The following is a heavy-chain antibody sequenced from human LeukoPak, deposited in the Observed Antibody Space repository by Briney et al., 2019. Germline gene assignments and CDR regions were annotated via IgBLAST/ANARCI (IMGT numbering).Heavy chain of an antibody. D-gene: IGHD6-19*01. V-gene: IGHV1-18*03. J-gene: IGHJ4*02. CDR1: SYTFTRYG. CDR2: ISGSNGNT. CDR3: ARNLAVAPHAYYFDY. Sequence: ASVKVSCKASSYTFTRYGISWVRQAPGQGLEWMGWISGSNGNTNYAQKFQGRVSMTADTSASTAYMELSSLRSEDMAVYYCARNLAVAPHAYYFDYWGQGTLVTVSS.